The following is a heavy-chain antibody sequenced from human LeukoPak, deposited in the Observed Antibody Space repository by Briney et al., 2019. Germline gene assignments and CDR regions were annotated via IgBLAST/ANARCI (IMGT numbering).Heavy chain of an antibody. CDR1: GYTFTGYY. Sequence: ASVKVSCKASGYTFTGYYMHWVRQAPGQGLEWMGWINPNSGGTNYAQKFQGRVTMTRDTSISTAYMELSRLRSDDTAVYYCASSTPPNGGILEWLDYWGQGTLVTVSS. D-gene: IGHD3-3*01. CDR3: ASSTPPNGGILEWLDY. V-gene: IGHV1-2*02. CDR2: INPNSGGT. J-gene: IGHJ4*02.